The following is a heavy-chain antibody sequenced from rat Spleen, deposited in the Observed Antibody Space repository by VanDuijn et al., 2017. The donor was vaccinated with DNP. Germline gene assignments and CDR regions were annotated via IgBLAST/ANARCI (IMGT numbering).Heavy chain of an antibody. CDR1: GFTFNDHY. D-gene: IGHD1-12*01. CDR3: ARHRTIMPYYYAMDA. Sequence: EVQLVESGGGLVQPGRSMKLSCAASGFTFNDHYMAWVRQAPTKGLEWVASISPSGGSTYYRDSVKGRFTISRDNAQNTLYLQMDSLRSEDTATYYCARHRTIMPYYYAMDAWGQGASVTVSS. V-gene: IGHV5-25*01. J-gene: IGHJ4*01. CDR2: ISPSGGST.